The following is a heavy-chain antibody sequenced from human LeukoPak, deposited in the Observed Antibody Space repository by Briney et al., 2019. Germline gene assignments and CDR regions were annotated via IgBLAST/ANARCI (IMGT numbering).Heavy chain of an antibody. CDR1: GGSVSSGSYY. CDR2: IYYSGST. CDR3: ARGDGMGDRVDFDY. J-gene: IGHJ4*02. D-gene: IGHD1-26*01. V-gene: IGHV4-61*01. Sequence: PSETLSLTCTVSGGSVSSGSYYWSWIRQPPGKGLKWIGYIYYSGSTNYNPSLKSRVTISVDTSKNQFSLKLSSVTAADTAVYYCARGDGMGDRVDFDYWGQGTLVTVSS.